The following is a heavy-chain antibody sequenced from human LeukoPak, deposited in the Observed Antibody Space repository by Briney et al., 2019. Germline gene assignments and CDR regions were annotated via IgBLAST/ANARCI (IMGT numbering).Heavy chain of an antibody. J-gene: IGHJ4*02. V-gene: IGHV4-61*01. CDR3: ARTSGYSYGIDY. CDR1: GGSVSSGSYY. CDR2: IYYSGST. D-gene: IGHD5-18*01. Sequence: SETLSLTCTVSGGSVSSGSYYWSWIRQPPGKGLEWIGYIYYSGSTNYNPSLKSRVTISVDTSKNQFSLKLSSVTAADTAVYYCARTSGYSYGIDYWGQGTLVTVSS.